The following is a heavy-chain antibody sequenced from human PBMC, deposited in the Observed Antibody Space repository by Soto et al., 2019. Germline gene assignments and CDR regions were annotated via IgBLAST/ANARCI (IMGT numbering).Heavy chain of an antibody. V-gene: IGHV4-61*01. CDR2: QSGNT. CDR1: GASVSSNSYH. Sequence: QVQLQESGPGLVKPSETLSLTCTVSGASVSSNSYHWTWIRQPPGKGLEWIGQSGNTNDNPSLKSRITISVDTSKNQFSLTLSSVTAADTAVYYCAVYKEWGAGGGYWGQGTLVTVSS. D-gene: IGHD3-16*01. CDR3: AVYKEWGAGGGY. J-gene: IGHJ4*02.